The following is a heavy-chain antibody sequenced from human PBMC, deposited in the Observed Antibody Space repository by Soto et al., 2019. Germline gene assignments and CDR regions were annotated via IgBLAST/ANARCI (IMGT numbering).Heavy chain of an antibody. CDR2: INHSGST. Sequence: LSLTCAVYGGSFSGYYWSWIRQPPGKGLEWIGEINHSGSTNYNPSLKSRVTISVDTSKNQFSLKLSSVTAADTAVYYCARVTTGSYYSPADGMDVWGQGTTVTVSS. CDR1: GGSFSGYY. V-gene: IGHV4-34*01. D-gene: IGHD3-10*01. CDR3: ARVTTGSYYSPADGMDV. J-gene: IGHJ6*02.